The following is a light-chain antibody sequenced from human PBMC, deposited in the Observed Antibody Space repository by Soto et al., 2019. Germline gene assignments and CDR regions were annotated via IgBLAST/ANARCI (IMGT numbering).Light chain of an antibody. CDR1: QSVSSN. CDR2: GAS. CDR3: QQYDSSVWT. Sequence: EIVMTQSPATLSVSPWERATLSCRASQSVSSNLAWYQQKPGQAPRLLIYGASSRATGIPDRFGGSGSGTDFTLTISRLEPEDFAVYYCQQYDSSVWTFGQGTKVDIK. V-gene: IGKV3-20*01. J-gene: IGKJ1*01.